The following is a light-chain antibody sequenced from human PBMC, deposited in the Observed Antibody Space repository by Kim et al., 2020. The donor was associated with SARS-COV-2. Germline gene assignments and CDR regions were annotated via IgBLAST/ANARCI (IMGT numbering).Light chain of an antibody. CDR3: AIWYRTTWV. CDR2: SKSDSDK. Sequence: GTLRSGIKVRTYTMDWYQQKPGSLPRYLLGSKSDSDKPEGSGVPSRFTGSKDASTSTGLLLISGLQSEDEADYYCAIWYRTTWVFGGGTQLTVL. V-gene: IGLV5-39*01. CDR1: SGIKVRTYT. J-gene: IGLJ3*02.